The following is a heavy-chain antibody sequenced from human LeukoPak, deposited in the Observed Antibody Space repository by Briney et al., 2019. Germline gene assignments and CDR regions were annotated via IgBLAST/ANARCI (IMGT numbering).Heavy chain of an antibody. V-gene: IGHV7-4-1*02. Sequence: GASVKVSCKASGYTFTSYAMNWVRQAPGQGLEWMGWINTNTGNPTYAQGFTGRFVFSLDTPVSTAYLQISSLKAEDTAVYYCARASSCYFCPPSDYWGQGTLVTVSS. J-gene: IGHJ4*02. CDR3: ARASSCYFCPPSDY. D-gene: IGHD2-15*01. CDR2: INTNTGNP. CDR1: GYTFTSYA.